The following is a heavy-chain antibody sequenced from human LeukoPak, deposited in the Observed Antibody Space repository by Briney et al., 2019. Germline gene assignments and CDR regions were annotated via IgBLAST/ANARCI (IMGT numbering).Heavy chain of an antibody. CDR1: GFTFSSYA. D-gene: IGHD6-19*01. CDR3: ARVRYSSGLYYFDY. CDR2: ISGSGGST. Sequence: GGSLRLSYAASGFTFSSYAMSWVRQAPGKGLEWVSAISGSGGSTYYADSVKGRFTISRDNSKNTLYLQMNSLRAEDTAVYYCARVRYSSGLYYFDYWGQGTLVTVSS. V-gene: IGHV3-23*01. J-gene: IGHJ4*02.